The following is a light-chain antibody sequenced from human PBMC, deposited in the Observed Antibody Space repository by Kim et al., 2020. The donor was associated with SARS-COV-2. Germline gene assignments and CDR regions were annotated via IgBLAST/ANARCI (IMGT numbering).Light chain of an antibody. V-gene: IGLV3-1*01. CDR3: QAWDSSTVV. CDR1: KLGDKY. CDR2: QDS. Sequence: SYELTQPPSVSVSPGQTASITCSGEKLGDKYACWYQQKPGQSPVLVIYQDSKRPSGIPERISGSNSGNTATLTISATQAMDEADYYCQAWDSSTVVFGGGTQLTVL. J-gene: IGLJ2*01.